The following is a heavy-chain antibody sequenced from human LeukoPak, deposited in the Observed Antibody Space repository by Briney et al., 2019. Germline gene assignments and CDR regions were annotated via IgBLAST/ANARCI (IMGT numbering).Heavy chain of an antibody. D-gene: IGHD2-21*02. CDR3: ARLLNSDNAGDPDTFDM. V-gene: IGHV4-59*11. CDR1: GGSISSHY. Sequence: SETLSLTCTVSGGSISSHYWSWIRQSPERGPEWIGFIYCTGTTRYNPSLRGRVTMSVDSSRNHFSLKLTSMTAADTALYYCARLLNSDNAGDPDTFDMWGQGTMVTVSS. CDR2: IYCTGTT. J-gene: IGHJ3*02.